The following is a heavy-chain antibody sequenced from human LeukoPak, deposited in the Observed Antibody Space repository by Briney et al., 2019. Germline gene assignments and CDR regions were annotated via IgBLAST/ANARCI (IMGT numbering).Heavy chain of an antibody. CDR1: GFTFSNYG. CDR2: INHSGST. D-gene: IGHD2-2*02. Sequence: PGRSLRLSCAASGFTFSNYGMHWVRQAPGKGLEWIGEINHSGSTNYNPSLKSRVTISVDTSKNQFSLKLSSVTAADTAVYYCARQGYCSSTSCYKGDYWGQGTLVTVSS. J-gene: IGHJ4*02. CDR3: ARQGYCSSTSCYKGDY. V-gene: IGHV4-34*01.